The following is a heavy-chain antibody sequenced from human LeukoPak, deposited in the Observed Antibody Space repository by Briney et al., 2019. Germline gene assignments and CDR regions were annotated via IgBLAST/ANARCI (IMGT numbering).Heavy chain of an antibody. CDR1: GGSISSYY. D-gene: IGHD4-17*01. J-gene: IGHJ6*02. V-gene: IGHV4-4*07. Sequence: SETLSLTCTVSGGSISSYYWSWIRQPAGKGLEWIGRIYTSGSTNYNPSLKSRVTMSVDTSKNQFSLKLSSVTAADTAVYYCARDSNTVTDVFYYYYGMDVWGRGTTVTVSS. CDR2: IYTSGST. CDR3: ARDSNTVTDVFYYYYGMDV.